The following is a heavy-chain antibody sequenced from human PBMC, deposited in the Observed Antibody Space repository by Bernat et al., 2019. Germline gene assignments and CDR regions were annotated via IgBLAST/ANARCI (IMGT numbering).Heavy chain of an antibody. CDR3: ARDDTATVNGGDIDY. J-gene: IGHJ4*02. V-gene: IGHV3-33*01. D-gene: IGHD5-18*01. CDR2: IWYDGSNK. Sequence: QVQLVESGGGVVQPGRSLRLSCAASGFIFGSYGMHWVRQAPGKGLEWVAVIWYDGSNKNYADSVKGRFTISRDNSKNTLYLQMNSLRAEDTAVYYCARDDTATVNGGDIDYWGQGTLVTVSS. CDR1: GFIFGSYG.